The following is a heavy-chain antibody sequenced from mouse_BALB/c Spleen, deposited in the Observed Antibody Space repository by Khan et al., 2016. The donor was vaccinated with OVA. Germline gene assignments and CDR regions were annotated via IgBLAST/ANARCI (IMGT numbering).Heavy chain of an antibody. J-gene: IGHJ3*01. D-gene: IGHD2-2*01. Sequence: EVQLVESGPELMKPGASVKISCKASGYSFTTYYIHWVIQSHGTSLEWIGYIDPFSGGTTYNQKFKGKATLTVDKSSSTAFIHLSNLTSEDSAVYYCTRHGYVAWFTYWGQGTLVTVSA. V-gene: IGHV1S135*01. CDR1: GYSFTTYY. CDR3: TRHGYVAWFTY. CDR2: IDPFSGGT.